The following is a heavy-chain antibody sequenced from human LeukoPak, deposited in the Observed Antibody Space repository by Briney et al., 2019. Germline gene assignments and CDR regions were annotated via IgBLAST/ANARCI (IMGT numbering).Heavy chain of an antibody. V-gene: IGHV1-46*01. D-gene: IGHD3-10*01. CDR2: INPSGGTT. CDR3: ARAMSMVRGVTLYYYYYYYMDV. J-gene: IGHJ6*03. Sequence: ASVKVSCKASGYTFTSYYMHWVRQAPGQGLEWMGLINPSGGTTRYAQKFQGRVTMTRNTSISTAYMELSSLRSEDTAVYYCARAMSMVRGVTLYYYYYYYMDVWGKGTTVTISS. CDR1: GYTFTSYY.